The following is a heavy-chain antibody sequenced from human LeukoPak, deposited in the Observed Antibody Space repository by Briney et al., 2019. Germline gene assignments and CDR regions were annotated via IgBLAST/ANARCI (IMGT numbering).Heavy chain of an antibody. CDR1: GYTFTSYA. CDR2: INAGNGNT. J-gene: IGHJ6*02. V-gene: IGHV1-3*01. CDR3: ARLRNYDFWSGYPPNYGMDV. Sequence: ASVKVSCTASGYTFTSYAMHWVRQAPGQRLEWMGWINAGNGNTKYSQKFQGRVTITRDTSASTAYMELSSLRSEDTAVYYCARLRNYDFWSGYPPNYGMDVWGQGTTVTVSS. D-gene: IGHD3-3*01.